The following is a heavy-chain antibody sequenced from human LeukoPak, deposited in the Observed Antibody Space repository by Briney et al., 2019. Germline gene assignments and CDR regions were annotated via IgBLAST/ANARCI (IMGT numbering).Heavy chain of an antibody. CDR3: ARDSLSVATRVDDY. CDR1: GFTLSSYS. CDR2: ISSSSSYI. V-gene: IGHV3-21*01. D-gene: IGHD5-12*01. J-gene: IGHJ4*02. Sequence: GGSLRLSCAASGFTLSSYSMNWVRQAPGKGLEWVSSISSSSSYIYYADSVKGRFTISSDNAKNSLYLQMNSLRAEDTAVYYCARDSLSVATRVDDYWGQGTLVTVSS.